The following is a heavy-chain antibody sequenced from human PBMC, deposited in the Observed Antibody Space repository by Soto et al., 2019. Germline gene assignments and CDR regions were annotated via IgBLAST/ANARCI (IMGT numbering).Heavy chain of an antibody. V-gene: IGHV1-69*13. D-gene: IGHD3-3*01. J-gene: IGHJ6*02. CDR1: GGTFSSYA. CDR2: IIPIFGTA. Sequence: SVKVSCKASGGTFSSYAISGVRQAPGQGLEWMGGIIPIFGTANYAQKFQGRVTTTADESTSTAYMELSSLRSEDTAVYYCARPRYYDFWSGYYTGTGMDVWGQGTTVTVSS. CDR3: ARPRYYDFWSGYYTGTGMDV.